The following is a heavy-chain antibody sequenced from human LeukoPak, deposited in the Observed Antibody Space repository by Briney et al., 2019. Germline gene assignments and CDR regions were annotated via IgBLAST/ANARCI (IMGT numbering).Heavy chain of an antibody. Sequence: GGSLRLSCAASGFTFDDYAMSWVRQAPGKGLEWVSSISSSSSYIYYADSVKGRFTISRDNAKNALYLQMNSLRGEDTAVYYCAREGLSGWYSSPWGQGTLVTVSS. CDR2: ISSSSSYI. J-gene: IGHJ5*02. CDR1: GFTFDDYA. CDR3: AREGLSGWYSSP. V-gene: IGHV3-21*01. D-gene: IGHD6-19*01.